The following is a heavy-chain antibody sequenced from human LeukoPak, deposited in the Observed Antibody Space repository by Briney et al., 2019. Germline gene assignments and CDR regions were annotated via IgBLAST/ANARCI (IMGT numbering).Heavy chain of an antibody. CDR1: GFTFDDYG. V-gene: IGHV3-20*04. J-gene: IGHJ6*03. Sequence: GGSLILSCAASGFTFDDYGMSWVRQAPGKGLEWVSGINWNGGSTGYADSVKGRFTISRDNAKNSLHLQMNSLRVEDTALYYCARGYNYYMDVWGKGTTVTVSS. CDR3: ARGYNYYMDV. CDR2: INWNGGST. D-gene: IGHD5-12*01.